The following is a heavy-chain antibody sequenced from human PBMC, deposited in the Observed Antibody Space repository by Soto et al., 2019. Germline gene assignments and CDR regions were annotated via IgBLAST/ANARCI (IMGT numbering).Heavy chain of an antibody. J-gene: IGHJ4*02. CDR1: GFNFSDHY. V-gene: IGHV3-11*06. D-gene: IGHD6-19*01. CDR3: ARHTSGWHYYDY. CDR2: ISGSSRYT. Sequence: QVQLVESGGGLVKPGGSLRLSCVASGFNFSDHYMNWIRQAPGKGLEWVSYISGSSRYTNFADSVKGRFTISRDNAKNSLYLQMNSLRAEDTAVYYCARHTSGWHYYDYWGQGTPVTVSS.